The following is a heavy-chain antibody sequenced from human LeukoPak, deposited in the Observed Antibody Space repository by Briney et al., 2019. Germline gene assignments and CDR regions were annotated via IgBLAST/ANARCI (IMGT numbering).Heavy chain of an antibody. J-gene: IGHJ6*02. Sequence: SETLSLTCTVSGDSISSYYWSWIRQPPGKGLEWIGFLYYSGSTNYNPSLKSRVTISLDTSKNQFSLKLSSVTAADTAVYDCARALRGYSSGNYYYYYGLDVWGQGTTVTVSS. CDR3: ARALRGYSSGNYYYYYGLDV. D-gene: IGHD5-18*01. CDR2: LYYSGST. V-gene: IGHV4-59*01. CDR1: GDSISSYY.